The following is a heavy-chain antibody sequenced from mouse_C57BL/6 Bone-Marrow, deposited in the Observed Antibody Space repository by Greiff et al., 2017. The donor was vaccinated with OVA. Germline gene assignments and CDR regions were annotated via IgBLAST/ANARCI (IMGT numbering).Heavy chain of an antibody. J-gene: IGHJ3*01. CDR3: ARHIYDGYSWFAY. CDR2: ISSGGSYT. D-gene: IGHD2-3*01. Sequence: EVNVVESGGDLVKPGGSLKLSCAASGFTFSSYGMSWVRQTPDKRLEWVATISSGGSYTYYPDSVKGRFTISRDNAKNTLYLQMSSLKSEDTAMYYCARHIYDGYSWFAYWGQGTLVTVSA. CDR1: GFTFSSYG. V-gene: IGHV5-6*01.